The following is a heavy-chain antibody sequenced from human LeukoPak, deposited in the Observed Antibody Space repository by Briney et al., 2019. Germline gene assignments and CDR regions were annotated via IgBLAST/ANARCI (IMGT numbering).Heavy chain of an antibody. V-gene: IGHV4-61*02. Sequence: SETLSLTCTVSGVSISSGSYYWSWIRQPAGKGLEWIGRIYTSGSTNYNPSLKSRFTISVDTSKNQFSLKLSSVTAADTAVYYCARRLGYCSSTSCWGHFDYWGQGTLVTVSS. CDR3: ARRLGYCSSTSCWGHFDY. J-gene: IGHJ4*02. CDR2: IYTSGST. D-gene: IGHD2-2*01. CDR1: GVSISSGSYY.